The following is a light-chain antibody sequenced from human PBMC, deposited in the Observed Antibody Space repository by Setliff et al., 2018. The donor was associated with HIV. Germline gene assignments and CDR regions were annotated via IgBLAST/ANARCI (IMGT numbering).Light chain of an antibody. V-gene: IGLV2-14*03. J-gene: IGLJ1*01. CDR1: SSDIGDYKY. CDR3: SSYTSSITLYV. Sequence: QSALTQPASVSGSPGQSITISCTGTSSDIGDYKYVSWYQQHPGKAPKLIIYDVTNRPSGVSNRFSGSKSGNTASLTISGLQAEDEADYYCSSYTSSITLYVFGTGTKV. CDR2: DVT.